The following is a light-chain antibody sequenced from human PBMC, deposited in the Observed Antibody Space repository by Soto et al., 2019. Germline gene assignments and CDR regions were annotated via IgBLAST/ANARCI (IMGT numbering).Light chain of an antibody. CDR1: QSVSSSY. V-gene: IGKV3-20*01. J-gene: IGKJ1*01. CDR3: QQYDSSRT. CDR2: GAS. Sequence: EIVLTQSPGTPSLSPGERATLSCRASQSVSSSYLAWYQQRPGQAPRLLIYGASSRATGIPDRFSGSGSGTDFTLTISRLEPEDFAVYYCQQYDSSRTFGQGTKV.